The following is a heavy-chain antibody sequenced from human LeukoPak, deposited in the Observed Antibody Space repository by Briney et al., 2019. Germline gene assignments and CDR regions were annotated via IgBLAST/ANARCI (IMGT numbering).Heavy chain of an antibody. D-gene: IGHD2-21*01. CDR2: INPSGGTAT. CDR3: ARSISGGGEAFDI. Sequence: ASVKVSCKTSGYAFTTYYMHWVRQAPGQGLQWMGIINPSGGTATTYAQRFQGRLTVTRDMSTSTVYMQLSRLKSEDTAVYYCARSISGGGEAFDIWGQGTIVTVSS. J-gene: IGHJ3*02. CDR1: GYAFTTYY. V-gene: IGHV1-46*01.